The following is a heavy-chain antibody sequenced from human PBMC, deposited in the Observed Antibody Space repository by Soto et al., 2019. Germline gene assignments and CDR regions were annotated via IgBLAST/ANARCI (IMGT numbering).Heavy chain of an antibody. V-gene: IGHV3-23*01. J-gene: IGHJ4*02. CDR2: ISGSGGST. CDR1: GFTFSSYA. Sequence: SLRLSCAASGFTFSSYAMSWVRQAPGKGLEWVSAISGSGGSTYYADSVKGRFTISRDNSKNTLYLQMNSLRAEDTAVYYCAKESPYYYDSSGSPFDYWGQGTLVTVS. CDR3: AKESPYYYDSSGSPFDY. D-gene: IGHD3-22*01.